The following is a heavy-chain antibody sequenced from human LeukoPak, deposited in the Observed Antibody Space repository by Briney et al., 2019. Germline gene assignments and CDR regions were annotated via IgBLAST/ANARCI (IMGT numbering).Heavy chain of an antibody. Sequence: SETLSLACAVYGGSFSGYYWSWIRQPPGKGLEWIGEINHSGSTNYNPSLKSRVTISVDTSKNQFSLKLSSVTAADTAVYYCARGITIFGVVLDYWGQGTLVTVSS. D-gene: IGHD3-3*01. CDR2: INHSGST. J-gene: IGHJ4*02. CDR1: GGSFSGYY. V-gene: IGHV4-34*01. CDR3: ARGITIFGVVLDY.